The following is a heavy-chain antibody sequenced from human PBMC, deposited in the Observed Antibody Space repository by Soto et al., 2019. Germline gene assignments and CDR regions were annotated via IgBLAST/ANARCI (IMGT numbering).Heavy chain of an antibody. CDR3: ARACSSNSCYDVFDY. CDR1: GGSISSYY. CDR2: IYTSGST. D-gene: IGHD2-2*01. Sequence: SETLSLTCTVSGGSISSYYWSWIRQPAGKGLEWIGRIYTSGSTNYNPSLKSRVTMSVDTSKNQFSLKLSSVTAADTAMYYCARACSSNSCYDVFDYWGQGTLVTVSS. V-gene: IGHV4-4*07. J-gene: IGHJ4*02.